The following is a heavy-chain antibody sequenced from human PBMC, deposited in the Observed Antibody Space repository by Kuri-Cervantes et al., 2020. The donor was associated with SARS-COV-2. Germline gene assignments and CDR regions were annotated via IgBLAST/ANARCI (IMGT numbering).Heavy chain of an antibody. CDR1: GYTLNTFG. V-gene: IGHV1-18*01. J-gene: IGHJ4*02. D-gene: IGHD2-8*01. Sequence: ASGKVSCKASGYTLNTFGITWVRQAPGQGLEWMGRSSAYSDDTSSAEKFKGRVTMTQDTSTNTAYMEITDLRSDDTAIYFCARVSSMYLPTYYFDFWGQGSLVTDSS. CDR3: ARVSSMYLPTYYFDF. CDR2: SSAYSDDT.